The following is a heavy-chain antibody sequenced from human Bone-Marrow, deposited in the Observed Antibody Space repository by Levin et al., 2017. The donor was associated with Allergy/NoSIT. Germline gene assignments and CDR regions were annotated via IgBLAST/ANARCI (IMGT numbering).Heavy chain of an antibody. CDR1: GFTFSSYS. V-gene: IGHV3-21*01. CDR3: ATANRAGSPDY. D-gene: IGHD6-19*01. Sequence: PGGSLRLSCAASGFTFSSYSMNWVRQAPGKGLEWVSSISASSSYMYYADSVKGRFTISRDNAKNSMDLEMNSLTPDDTAVYYCATANRAGSPDYWGQGIRVIVST. J-gene: IGHJ4*02. CDR2: ISASSSYM.